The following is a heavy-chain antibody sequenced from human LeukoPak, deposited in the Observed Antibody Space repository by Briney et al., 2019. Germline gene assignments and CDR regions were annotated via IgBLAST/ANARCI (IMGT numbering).Heavy chain of an antibody. J-gene: IGHJ4*02. CDR3: ARESYSSGWYKDY. D-gene: IGHD6-19*01. CDR1: GGSISSYY. CDR2: IYSSGST. Sequence: SDTLSLTCTVSGGSISSYYWSWIRQPAGKGLEGIGRIYSSGSTNYNPSLKSRVTMSVDTSKNQFSLNLSSLTAADTAFYYCARESYSSGWYKDYWGQGILVTVSS. V-gene: IGHV4-4*07.